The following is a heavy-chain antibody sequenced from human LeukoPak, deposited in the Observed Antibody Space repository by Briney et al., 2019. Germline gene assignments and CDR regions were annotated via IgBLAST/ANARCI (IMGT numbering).Heavy chain of an antibody. D-gene: IGHD5-12*01. CDR2: INPNSGGT. CDR1: GYTFTGYY. J-gene: IGHJ5*02. CDR3: ARRAVEMATNWFDP. Sequence: GASVKVSCKASGYTFTGYYMHWVRQAPGQGLEWMGWINPNSGGTNYAQKFQGRVTMTRDTSISTAYMELSRLRSDDTAVYCCARRAVEMATNWFDPWGQGTLVTVSS. V-gene: IGHV1-2*02.